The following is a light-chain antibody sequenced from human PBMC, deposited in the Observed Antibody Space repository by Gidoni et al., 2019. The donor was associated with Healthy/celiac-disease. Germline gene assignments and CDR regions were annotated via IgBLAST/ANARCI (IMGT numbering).Light chain of an antibody. V-gene: IGKV3-11*01. J-gene: IGKJ1*01. Sequence: EIVLTQSPAPLSLSPGERATLPCRASQSVSSSLAWYQQKPGQAPRLLIYDASNRATGIPARCSGRGSGTDFTLTISRLEPEDFAVYYCQQRSNWPRTFGQGTKVEIK. CDR2: DAS. CDR3: QQRSNWPRT. CDR1: QSVSSS.